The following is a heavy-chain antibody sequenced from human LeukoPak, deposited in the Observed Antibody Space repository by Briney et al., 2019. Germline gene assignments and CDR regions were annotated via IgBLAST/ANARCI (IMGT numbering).Heavy chain of an antibody. D-gene: IGHD3-3*01. V-gene: IGHV1-3*01. Sequence: ASVKVSCKASGYTFTSYAMHWVRQAPGQRLEWMGWINAGNGNTKYSQKFQGRVTITRDTSASTAYMELSSLRSEDTAVYYCARAYVDTIFGVVNDAFDIWGQGTMVTVSS. CDR3: ARAYVDTIFGVVNDAFDI. CDR1: GYTFTSYA. J-gene: IGHJ3*02. CDR2: INAGNGNT.